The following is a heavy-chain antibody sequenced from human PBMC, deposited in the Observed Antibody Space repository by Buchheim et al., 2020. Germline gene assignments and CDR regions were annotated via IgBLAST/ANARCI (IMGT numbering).Heavy chain of an antibody. CDR3: AKDQDIVVVPAVYYYGMDV. CDR1: GFTFSSYG. D-gene: IGHD2-2*01. J-gene: IGHJ6*02. Sequence: QVQLVESGGGVVQPGRSLRLSCAASGFTFSSYGMHWVRRAPGKGLEWVAFIRYDGSNKYYADSVKGRFTISRDNSKNTLYLQMNSLRAEDTAVYYCAKDQDIVVVPAVYYYGMDVWGQGTT. V-gene: IGHV3-30*02. CDR2: IRYDGSNK.